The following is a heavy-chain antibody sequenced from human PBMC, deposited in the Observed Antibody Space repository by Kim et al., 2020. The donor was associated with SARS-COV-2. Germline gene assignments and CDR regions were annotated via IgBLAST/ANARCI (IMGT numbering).Heavy chain of an antibody. CDR3: AKDGGYSSGCPAY. J-gene: IGHJ4*02. V-gene: IGHV3-23*01. Sequence: SAESVQGRFTTSRDNSKNTLYLQMNSLRAEDTAVYYCAKDGGYSSGCPAYWGQGTLVTVSS. D-gene: IGHD6-19*01.